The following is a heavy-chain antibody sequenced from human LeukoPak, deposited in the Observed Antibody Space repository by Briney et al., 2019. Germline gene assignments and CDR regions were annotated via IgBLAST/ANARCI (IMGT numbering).Heavy chain of an antibody. CDR2: ISGYIGNT. Sequence: GASVKVSCTASGYIFNSYGISWVRQAPGQGLEWMGWISGYIGNTNYAQRFQGRVTMTIDTSTRTAHMEMRSLRSDDTAVYYCARVRNYGDSDYWGQRTLVTVSS. CDR1: GYIFNSYG. D-gene: IGHD4-17*01. CDR3: ARVRNYGDSDY. V-gene: IGHV1-18*01. J-gene: IGHJ4*02.